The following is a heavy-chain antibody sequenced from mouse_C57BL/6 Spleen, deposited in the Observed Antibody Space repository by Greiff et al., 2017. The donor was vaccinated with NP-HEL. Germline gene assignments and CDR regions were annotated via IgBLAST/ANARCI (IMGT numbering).Heavy chain of an antibody. Sequence: VQLKESVAELVRPGASVKLSCTASGFNIKNTYKHWVKQRPEQGLEWIGRIDPANGNTKYAPKFQGKATITADTSSNTAYLQLSSLTSEDTAIYYCARNDGYDGDWYFDVWGTGTTVTVSS. J-gene: IGHJ1*03. V-gene: IGHV14-3*01. CDR2: IDPANGNT. D-gene: IGHD2-2*01. CDR1: GFNIKNTY. CDR3: ARNDGYDGDWYFDV.